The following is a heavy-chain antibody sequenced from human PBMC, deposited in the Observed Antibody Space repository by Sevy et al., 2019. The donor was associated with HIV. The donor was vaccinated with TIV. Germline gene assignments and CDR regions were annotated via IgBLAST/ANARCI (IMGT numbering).Heavy chain of an antibody. Sequence: GGSLRLSCTASGFSFSNYAMYWVRQAPGEGLEWVAVISTDGNIKDYADSVKGRFTISRDNFKNTLYLQMNSLRAEDWDVYYCASHYYDSTGYYYPLDYWGLGTLVTVSS. J-gene: IGHJ4*02. CDR2: ISTDGNIK. D-gene: IGHD3-22*01. V-gene: IGHV3-30*04. CDR1: GFSFSNYA. CDR3: ASHYYDSTGYYYPLDY.